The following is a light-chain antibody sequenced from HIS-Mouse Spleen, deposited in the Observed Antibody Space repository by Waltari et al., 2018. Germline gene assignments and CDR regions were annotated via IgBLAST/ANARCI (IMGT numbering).Light chain of an antibody. CDR3: SSYTSSSFNVV. V-gene: IGLV2-14*03. CDR1: SSHVGGYNY. J-gene: IGLJ2*01. Sequence: QSALTQPASVSGSPGQSITISCTGTSSHVGGYNYFSLYQQHPGNATNIMIYDVSNRPSGVSKLFSGCRSGKTASMTISGRQAEDEADYYCSSYTSSSFNVVFGGGTKLTVL. CDR2: DVS.